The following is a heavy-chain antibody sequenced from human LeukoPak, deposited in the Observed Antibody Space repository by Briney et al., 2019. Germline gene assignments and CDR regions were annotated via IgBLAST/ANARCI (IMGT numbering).Heavy chain of an antibody. CDR2: ISSSSSYI. Sequence: GGSLRLSCAASGFTFSSYSMNWVRQAPGKGLEWVSSISSSSSYIYYADSVKGRFTISRDNAKNSLYLQMNSLRAEDTAVYYCARGGSGIAAALPLGYYYMDVWGKGTTVTVSS. D-gene: IGHD6-13*01. J-gene: IGHJ6*03. CDR3: ARGGSGIAAALPLGYYYMDV. V-gene: IGHV3-21*01. CDR1: GFTFSSYS.